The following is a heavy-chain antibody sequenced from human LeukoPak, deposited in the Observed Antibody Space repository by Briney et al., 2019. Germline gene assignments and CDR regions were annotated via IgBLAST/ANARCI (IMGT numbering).Heavy chain of an antibody. V-gene: IGHV1-8*01. CDR2: MKPSSDKT. CDR3: ARWADSPFDY. CDR1: GYTFTSCD. J-gene: IGHJ4*02. Sequence: ASVKVSCKASGYTFTSCDINWVRQATGQGLEWMGYMKPSSDKTGYAQKFQGRGTLTWDTSISTAYMELSSLKSEDTAVYYCARWADSPFDYWGQGTLVTVSS.